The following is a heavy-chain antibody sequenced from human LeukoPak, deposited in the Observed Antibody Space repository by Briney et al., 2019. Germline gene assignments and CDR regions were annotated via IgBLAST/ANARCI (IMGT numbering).Heavy chain of an antibody. D-gene: IGHD2-2*01. Sequence: SETLTLTCTVSGGSISSYYWSWIRQPPGKGLEWSGYIYYSATTNYNPSLKSRVTISVDTSKSQFPLKLSSVTAADTAVYYCARGSYQLSLDYWGQGTLVTVSS. J-gene: IGHJ4*02. CDR2: IYYSATT. CDR1: GGSISSYY. V-gene: IGHV4-59*01. CDR3: ARGSYQLSLDY.